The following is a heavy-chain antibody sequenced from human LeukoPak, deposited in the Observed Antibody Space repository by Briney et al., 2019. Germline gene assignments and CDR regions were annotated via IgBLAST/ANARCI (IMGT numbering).Heavy chain of an antibody. Sequence: PSETLSLTCTVSGGSISSYYWSWIRQPPGKGLEWIGYIYYSGSTNYNPSLKSRVTISVDTSKNQFSLKLSSVTAADTAVYYCARAEDYYGSGSYFDAFDIWGQGTMVTVSS. CDR2: IYYSGST. CDR3: ARAEDYYGSGSYFDAFDI. CDR1: GGSISSYY. J-gene: IGHJ3*02. D-gene: IGHD3-10*01. V-gene: IGHV4-59*01.